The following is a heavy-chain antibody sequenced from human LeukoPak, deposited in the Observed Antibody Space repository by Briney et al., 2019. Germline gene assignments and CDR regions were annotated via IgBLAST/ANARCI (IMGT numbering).Heavy chain of an antibody. CDR1: GFTFSSYA. J-gene: IGHJ6*02. V-gene: IGHV3-23*01. CDR2: ISGSGGST. CDR3: AKGGYSSSWRVNYYYGMDV. D-gene: IGHD6-13*01. Sequence: GGSLRLSCAASGFTFSSYAMSWVRQAPGKGLEWVSAISGSGGSTYYADSVKGRFTISRDNSKNTLYLQMNSLRAEDTAVYYCAKGGYSSSWRVNYYYGMDVWGQGTTVTVSS.